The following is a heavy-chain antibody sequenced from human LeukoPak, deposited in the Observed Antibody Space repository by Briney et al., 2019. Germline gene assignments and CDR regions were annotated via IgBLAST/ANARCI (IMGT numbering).Heavy chain of an antibody. D-gene: IGHD1-26*01. J-gene: IGHJ5*02. V-gene: IGHV1-24*01. CDR1: GYTHTQLP. CDR2: FDHEDGET. CDR3: ATEDSSGSYNRWFDP. Sequence: ASVQVSCKVTGYTHTQLPMHWVRQPGGRGLAWMGGFDHEDGETIYAQKFEGRVTMTEDTSTDTAYMELSSLRSEDTAVYYCATEDSSGSYNRWFDPWGQGTLVTVSS.